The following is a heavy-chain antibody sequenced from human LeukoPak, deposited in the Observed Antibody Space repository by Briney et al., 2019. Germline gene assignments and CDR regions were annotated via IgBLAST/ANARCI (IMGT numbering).Heavy chain of an antibody. Sequence: SQTLSLTCAVSGGSISSGGYSWSWIRLPPGKGLEWIGYIYHSGSTYYNPSLKSRVTISVDRSKNQFSLKLSSVTAADTAVYYCARGTYYYDSSGYPDAFDIWGQGTMVTVSS. CDR1: GGSISSGGYS. J-gene: IGHJ3*02. CDR2: IYHSGST. CDR3: ARGTYYYDSSGYPDAFDI. V-gene: IGHV4-30-2*01. D-gene: IGHD3-22*01.